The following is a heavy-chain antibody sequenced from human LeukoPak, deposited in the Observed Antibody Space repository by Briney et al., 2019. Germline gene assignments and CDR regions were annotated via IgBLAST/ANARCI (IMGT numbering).Heavy chain of an antibody. CDR2: ISSSSSYI. Sequence: GGSLRLSCAASGFTFSSYRMNWVRQAPGKGLELVSSISSSSSYIYYADSVKGRFTISRDNAKNSLYLQMNSLRAEDTAVYYCARDCWDYGSGSYCGIDYWGQGTLVTVSS. CDR3: ARDCWDYGSGSYCGIDY. V-gene: IGHV3-21*01. D-gene: IGHD3-10*01. CDR1: GFTFSSYR. J-gene: IGHJ4*02.